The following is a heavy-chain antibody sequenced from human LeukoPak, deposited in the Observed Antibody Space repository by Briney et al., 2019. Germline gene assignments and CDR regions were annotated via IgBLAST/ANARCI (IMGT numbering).Heavy chain of an antibody. CDR1: GYTFTGYY. CDR2: INPNSGGT. D-gene: IGHD3-22*01. Sequence: GASVKVSCKASGYTFTGYYMHWVRQAPGQGLEWMGWINPNSGGTNYAQKFQGRVTMTKDTSISTAYMELSRLRSDDTAVYYCARPLYYYDSSGYYSKGLLGNWGQGTLVTVSS. J-gene: IGHJ4*02. V-gene: IGHV1-2*02. CDR3: ARPLYYYDSSGYYSKGLLGN.